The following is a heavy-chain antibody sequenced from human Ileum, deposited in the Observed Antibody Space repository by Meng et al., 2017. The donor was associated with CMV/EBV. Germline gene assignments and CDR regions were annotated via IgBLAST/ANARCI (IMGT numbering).Heavy chain of an antibody. D-gene: IGHD6-19*01. CDR2: INSKNDGT. Sequence: QVQLVQPGAEGKKPGASFKCSCTTSGFTFSGYYIHWVRQAPGQGLEWMGWINSKNDGTNYARKFQGRVTMTRETSISTAHMELSGLMSDDTAVYYCVRSSGWSRFDYWGQGTLVTVAS. CDR3: VRSSGWSRFDY. J-gene: IGHJ4*02. CDR1: GFTFSGYY. V-gene: IGHV1-2*02.